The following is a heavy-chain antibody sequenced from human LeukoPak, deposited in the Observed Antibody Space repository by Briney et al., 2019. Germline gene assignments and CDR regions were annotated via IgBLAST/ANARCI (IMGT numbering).Heavy chain of an antibody. Sequence: GASVKVSCKASGYTFTSYDINWVRQATGQGLEWMGWMNPNSGNTGYAQKFQGRVTMTRNTSISTACMELSSLRSEDTAVYYCARVGYCSGGSCSLSGYYMDVWGKGTTVTVSS. D-gene: IGHD2-15*01. CDR3: ARVGYCSGGSCSLSGYYMDV. CDR1: GYTFTSYD. V-gene: IGHV1-8*01. CDR2: MNPNSGNT. J-gene: IGHJ6*03.